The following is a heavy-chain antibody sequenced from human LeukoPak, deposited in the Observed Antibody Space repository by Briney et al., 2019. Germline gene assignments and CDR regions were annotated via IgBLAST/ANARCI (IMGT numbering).Heavy chain of an antibody. CDR1: GFTFSAYW. Sequence: PGGSLRLSCAASGFTFSAYWMHWVRQAPGKGLVWVSRVKYDGSTTTYADSVKGRFTISRDNHKNILYLQMNSLRVEDTAVYYCARDLDWLLFDYWGQGTLATVSS. CDR2: VKYDGSTT. D-gene: IGHD3-9*01. J-gene: IGHJ4*02. V-gene: IGHV3-74*01. CDR3: ARDLDWLLFDY.